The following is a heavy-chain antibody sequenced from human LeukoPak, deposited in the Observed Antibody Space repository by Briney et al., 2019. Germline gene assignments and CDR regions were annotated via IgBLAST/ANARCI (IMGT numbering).Heavy chain of an antibody. Sequence: SETLSLTCTVSGGSISSGSYYWSWIRQPAGKGLEWIGRIYTSGSTNYNPSLKSRVTISVDTSENQFSLKLSSVTAADTAVYYCARVPTTRGSYFDYWGQGTLVTVSS. D-gene: IGHD2-2*01. CDR1: GGSISSGSYY. V-gene: IGHV4-61*02. CDR2: IYTSGST. J-gene: IGHJ4*02. CDR3: ARVPTTRGSYFDY.